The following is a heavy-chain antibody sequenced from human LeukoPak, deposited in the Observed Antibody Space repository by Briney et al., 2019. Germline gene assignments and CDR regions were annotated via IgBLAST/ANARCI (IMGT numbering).Heavy chain of an antibody. D-gene: IGHD6-19*01. CDR2: IYYSGST. CDR3: ARVSKDSSGWYLDY. Sequence: SETLSLTCTVSGYSISTGYYWGWIRQPPGKGLEWIGYIYYSGSTNYNPSLKSRVTISVDTSKNQFSLKLSSVTAADTAVYYCARVSKDSSGWYLDYWGQGTLVTVSS. J-gene: IGHJ4*02. V-gene: IGHV4-61*01. CDR1: GYSISTGYY.